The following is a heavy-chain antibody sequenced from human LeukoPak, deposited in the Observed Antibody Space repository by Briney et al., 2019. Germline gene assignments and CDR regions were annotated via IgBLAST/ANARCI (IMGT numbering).Heavy chain of an antibody. CDR2: ISIYNGDT. CDR1: GYTFTSFG. D-gene: IGHD6-13*01. Sequence: ASVTVSCKASGYTFTSFGISWVRQAPGQGLERMGWISIYNGDTMYAQTFQGRVTMTTDTSTSTAYMELKSLTSDDTAVYYCARDKAAAVYYFDYWGQGTLVTVSS. V-gene: IGHV1-18*01. J-gene: IGHJ4*02. CDR3: ARDKAAAVYYFDY.